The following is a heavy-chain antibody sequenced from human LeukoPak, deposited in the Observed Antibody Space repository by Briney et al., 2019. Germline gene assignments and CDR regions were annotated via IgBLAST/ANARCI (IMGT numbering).Heavy chain of an antibody. J-gene: IGHJ4*02. V-gene: IGHV3-66*01. CDR2: IYSGGTT. CDR3: ANLGYCSSTSCRGDY. D-gene: IGHD2-2*01. Sequence: GGSLRLSCAASGFTVSRKYMSWVRQAPGKGLEWVSVIYSGGTTYYADSVKGRFTISRDNSKNTLYLQMNSLRAEDTAVYYCANLGYCSSTSCRGDYWGQGTLVTVSS. CDR1: GFTVSRKY.